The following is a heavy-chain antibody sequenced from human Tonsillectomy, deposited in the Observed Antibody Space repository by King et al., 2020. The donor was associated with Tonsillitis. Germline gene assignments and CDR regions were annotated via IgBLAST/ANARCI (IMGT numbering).Heavy chain of an antibody. V-gene: IGHV3-49*03. J-gene: IGHJ4*02. CDR3: TRVWDTAMVPFAPSSFDY. CDR2: IRSKAYGGTT. Sequence: QLVQSGGGLVQPGRSLRLSCTASGFTFGDYAMSWFRQAPGKGLEWVGFIRSKAYGGTTEYAASVKGRFTISRDDSKSIAYLQMNSLKTEDTAVYYCTRVWDTAMVPFAPSSFDYWGQGTLVTVSS. CDR1: GFTFGDYA. D-gene: IGHD5-18*01.